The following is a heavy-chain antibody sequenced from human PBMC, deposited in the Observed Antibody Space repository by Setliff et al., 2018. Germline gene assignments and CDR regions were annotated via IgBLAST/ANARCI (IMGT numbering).Heavy chain of an antibody. CDR3: ARRGIAVAGYYYYGMDV. Sequence: ASVKVSCKASGYTFTSYGISWVRQAPGQGLEWMGWISAYNGNTNYARKLQGRVTMTTDTSTSTAYMELRSLRSDDTAVYYCARRGIAVAGYYYYGMDVWGQGTTVTVS. D-gene: IGHD6-19*01. CDR2: ISAYNGNT. CDR1: GYTFTSYG. J-gene: IGHJ6*02. V-gene: IGHV1-18*01.